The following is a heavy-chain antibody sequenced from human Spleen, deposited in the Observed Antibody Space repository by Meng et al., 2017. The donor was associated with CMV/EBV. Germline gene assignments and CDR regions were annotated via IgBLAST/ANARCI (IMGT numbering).Heavy chain of an antibody. V-gene: IGHV3-30-3*01. CDR2: ISYDGSNK. Sequence: GGSLRLSCAASGFTFSSYAMHWVRQAPGKGLEWVAVISYDGSNKYYADSVKGRFTISRDNSKNTLYLQMNSLRAEDTAVYYCARDRSYYYYYGMDVWGQGTTVTVSS. CDR1: GFTFSSYA. CDR3: ARDRSYYYYYGMDV. J-gene: IGHJ6*02.